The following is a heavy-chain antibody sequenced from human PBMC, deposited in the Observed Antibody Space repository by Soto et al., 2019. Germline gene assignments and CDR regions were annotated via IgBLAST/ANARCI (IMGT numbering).Heavy chain of an antibody. CDR1: GVSFTSYF. CDR3: ARDRRDGYKRYVEC. D-gene: IGHD5-12*01. J-gene: IGHJ4*02. CDR2: ISFSGAT. V-gene: IGHV4-59*01. Sequence: KPSETLSLTCTVSGVSFTSYFWSWIRQTPGKGLDWIGSISFSGATYSNPSLKGRAALSVDTSENHLSLTLNSVTSADTAVYFCARDRRDGYKRYVECWGQGNQVTVSA.